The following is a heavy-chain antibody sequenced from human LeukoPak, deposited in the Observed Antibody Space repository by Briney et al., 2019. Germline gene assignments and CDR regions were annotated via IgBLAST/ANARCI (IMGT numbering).Heavy chain of an antibody. D-gene: IGHD6-19*01. J-gene: IGHJ4*02. CDR3: AKQAVAGTKVWYYFDY. Sequence: GGSLRLSCAASGFTFSSYWMHWVRQAPGKGLVWVSVIYSGGSTYYADSVKGRFTISRDNSKNSLYLQMNSLRAEDTAVYYCAKQAVAGTKVWYYFDYWGQGTLVTVSS. V-gene: IGHV3-66*02. CDR1: GFTFSSYW. CDR2: IYSGGST.